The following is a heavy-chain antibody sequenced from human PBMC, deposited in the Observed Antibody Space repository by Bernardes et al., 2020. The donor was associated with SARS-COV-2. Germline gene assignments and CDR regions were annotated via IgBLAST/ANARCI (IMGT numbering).Heavy chain of an antibody. D-gene: IGHD2-15*01. CDR3: VGGVYCSGGSCYPPGMDV. J-gene: IGHJ6*02. CDR1: GFTFSSYA. V-gene: IGHV3-64D*06. CDR2: ISSNGGST. Sequence: GGSLILSCSASGFTFSSYAMHWVRQAPGKGLEYVSAISSNGGSTYYADSVKGRFTISRDNSKNTLYLQMSSLRAEDTAVYYCVGGVYCSGGSCYPPGMDVWGQGTTVDVSS.